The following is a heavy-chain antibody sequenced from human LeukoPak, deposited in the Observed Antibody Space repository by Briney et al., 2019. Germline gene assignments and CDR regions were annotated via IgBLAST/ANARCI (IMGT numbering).Heavy chain of an antibody. D-gene: IGHD6-13*01. J-gene: IGHJ3*02. CDR2: INPNSGGT. V-gene: IGHV1-2*02. Sequence: ASVKVSCKASGYTFTGYYMHWVRQAPGQGLEWMGWINPNSGGTNYAQKFQGRVTMTRDTSISTAYMELSRLRSDDTAVYYCARAAGRDDAFDIWGQGTMVTVSS. CDR1: GYTFTGYY. CDR3: ARAAGRDDAFDI.